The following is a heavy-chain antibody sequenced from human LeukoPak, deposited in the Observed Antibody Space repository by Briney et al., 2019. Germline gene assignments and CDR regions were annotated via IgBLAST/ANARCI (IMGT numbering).Heavy chain of an antibody. Sequence: SETLSLTCAVYGGSFSGYYWSWIRQPPGKGLEWIGEINHSGSTNYNPSLKSRVTISVDTSKNQFSLKLSSVTAADTAVYYCARRSAMVRGVPFDYWGQGTLVTVSS. J-gene: IGHJ4*02. CDR2: INHSGST. D-gene: IGHD3-10*01. V-gene: IGHV4-34*01. CDR1: GGSFSGYY. CDR3: ARRSAMVRGVPFDY.